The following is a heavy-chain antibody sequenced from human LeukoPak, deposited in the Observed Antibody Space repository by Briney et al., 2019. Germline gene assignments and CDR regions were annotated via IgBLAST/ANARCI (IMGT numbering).Heavy chain of an antibody. CDR2: IYYSGST. V-gene: IGHV4-39*01. J-gene: IGHJ3*02. D-gene: IGHD6-19*01. CDR1: GGSISSSSYY. Sequence: SETLSLTCTVSGGSISSSSYYWGWIRQPPGKGLEWIGSIYYSGSTYYNPSLKSRVTISVDTSKNQFSLELSSVTAADTAVYYCARTSIAVAGHDAFDIWGQGTMVTVSS. CDR3: ARTSIAVAGHDAFDI.